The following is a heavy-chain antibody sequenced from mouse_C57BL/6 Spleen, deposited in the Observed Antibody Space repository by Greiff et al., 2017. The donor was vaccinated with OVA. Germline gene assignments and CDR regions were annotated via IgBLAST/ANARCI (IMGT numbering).Heavy chain of an antibody. CDR2: IYPGDGDT. CDR1: GYAFSSYW. CDR3: ARFANWGAWFAY. D-gene: IGHD4-1*01. Sequence: VQRVESGAELVKPGASVKISCKASGYAFSSYWMNWVKQRPGKGLEWIGQIYPGDGDTNYNGKFKGKATLTADKSSSTAYMQLSRLTSEDSAVYFCARFANWGAWFAYWGQGTLVTVSA. V-gene: IGHV1-80*01. J-gene: IGHJ3*01.